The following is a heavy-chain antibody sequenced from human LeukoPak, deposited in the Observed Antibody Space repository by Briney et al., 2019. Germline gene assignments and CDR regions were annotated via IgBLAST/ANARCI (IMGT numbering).Heavy chain of an antibody. J-gene: IGHJ4*02. D-gene: IGHD3-16*02. CDR2: INPNSGGT. V-gene: IGHV1-2*02. CDR3: ARDYDYVWGSYRYLSY. CDR1: GYTFTGYH. Sequence: ASVKVSCKASGYTFTGYHMHWVRQAPGQGLEWMGWINPNSGGTNYAQKFQGRVTMTRDTSISTAYMELSRLRSDDTAVYYCARDYDYVWGSYRYLSYWGQGTLVTVSS.